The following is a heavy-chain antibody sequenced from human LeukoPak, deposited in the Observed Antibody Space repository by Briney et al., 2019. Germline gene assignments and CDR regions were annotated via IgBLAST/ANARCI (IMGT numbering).Heavy chain of an antibody. V-gene: IGHV3-48*03. D-gene: IGHD5-12*01. Sequence: GGSLRLSCAASGFTFSSYAMTWVRQAPGKGLEWVSYISGSGSTIYYADSVKGRFTISRDNAKNSLYLQMNSLRAEDTAVYYCARDSRIVATIDYWGQGTLVTVSS. CDR1: GFTFSSYA. CDR2: ISGSGSTI. J-gene: IGHJ4*02. CDR3: ARDSRIVATIDY.